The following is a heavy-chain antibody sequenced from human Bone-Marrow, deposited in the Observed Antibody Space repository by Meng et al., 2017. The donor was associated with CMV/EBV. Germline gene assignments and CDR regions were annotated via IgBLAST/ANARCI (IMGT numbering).Heavy chain of an antibody. CDR1: GFTFSTYD. Sequence: GESLKISCLASGFTFSTYDMYWVRQASGKGLEWVSAIGTLSDTFYPDSVKGRFTISRDNSKNSLYLQMNSLRTEDTALYYCAKDIGYERDAFDIWGQGTMVTVSS. CDR3: AKDIGYERDAFDI. D-gene: IGHD2-2*01. V-gene: IGHV3-13*01. J-gene: IGHJ3*02. CDR2: IGTLSDT.